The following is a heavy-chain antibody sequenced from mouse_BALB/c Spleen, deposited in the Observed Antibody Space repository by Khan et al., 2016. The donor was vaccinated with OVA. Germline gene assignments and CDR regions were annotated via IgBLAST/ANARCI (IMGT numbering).Heavy chain of an antibody. D-gene: IGHD1-1*01. V-gene: IGHV1S41*01. CDR1: GYTFPSHW. CDR3: ARENYYGRTCYAMDY. J-gene: IGHJ4*01. CDR2: IGPGRGNK. Sequence: DLVKPGASVKLSCKASGYTFPSHWINRIKQRPGPGLWWIGPIGPGRGNKSLKEMFQGKGTLTFKQFFRHAYIQLSSLSSDDSAVYFCARENYYGRTCYAMDYWGQGTSVTVSS.